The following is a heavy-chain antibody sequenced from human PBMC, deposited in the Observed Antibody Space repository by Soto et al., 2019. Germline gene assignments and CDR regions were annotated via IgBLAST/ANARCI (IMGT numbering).Heavy chain of an antibody. CDR1: GGTFSSYT. Sequence: SVKVSCKASGGTFSSYTISWVRQAPGQGLEWMGRIIPILGIANYAQKFQGRVTITADKSTSTAYMELSSLRSEDTAVYYCASRTYCSSTSCAHYYYYYGMDVWGQGTTVTVSS. J-gene: IGHJ6*02. CDR2: IIPILGIA. CDR3: ASRTYCSSTSCAHYYYYYGMDV. V-gene: IGHV1-69*02. D-gene: IGHD2-2*01.